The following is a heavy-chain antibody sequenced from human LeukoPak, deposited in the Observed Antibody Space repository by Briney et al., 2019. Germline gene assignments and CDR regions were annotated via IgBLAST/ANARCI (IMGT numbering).Heavy chain of an antibody. CDR2: ISANGGST. CDR1: GFTFSTSV. D-gene: IGHD3-9*01. J-gene: IGHJ5*02. V-gene: IGHV3-23*01. CDR3: AKLPTGYPNWFDP. Sequence: PGGSLRLSCAASGFTFSTSVMSWVRQAPGKGLEWVSAISANGGSTYYADSVTGRFTISRDNSKNTLYLQMNSLRAEDTALHYCAKLPTGYPNWFDPWGQGTLVTVSS.